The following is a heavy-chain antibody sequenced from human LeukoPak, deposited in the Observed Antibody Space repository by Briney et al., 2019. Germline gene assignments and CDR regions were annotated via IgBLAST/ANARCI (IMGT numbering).Heavy chain of an antibody. D-gene: IGHD3-10*01. CDR1: GFTFTSYA. J-gene: IGHJ6*02. Sequence: PGGSLRLSCAASGFTFTSYAMSWVRQALGKGLEWVSAVSGSGGSTNYADSVKGRFTISRDNSKNTLYLQMNSLRAEDTAVYYCARGGWFGELVDGMDVWGQGTTVTVSS. CDR3: ARGGWFGELVDGMDV. V-gene: IGHV3-23*01. CDR2: VSGSGGST.